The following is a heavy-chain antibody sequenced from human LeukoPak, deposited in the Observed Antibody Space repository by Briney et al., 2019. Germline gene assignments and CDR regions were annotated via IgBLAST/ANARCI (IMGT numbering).Heavy chain of an antibody. J-gene: IGHJ6*02. CDR2: IGGSGGST. CDR3: AKAKVNGSYTPAGYYYYGMDV. CDR1: GFTFSSYA. V-gene: IGHV3-23*01. Sequence: GGSLRLSCAASGFTFSSYAMSWVRQAPGKGLEWVSAIGGSGGSTYYADSVKGRFTISRDNSKNTLYLQMNSLRAEDTAVYYCAKAKVNGSYTPAGYYYYGMDVWGQGTTVTVSS. D-gene: IGHD1-26*01.